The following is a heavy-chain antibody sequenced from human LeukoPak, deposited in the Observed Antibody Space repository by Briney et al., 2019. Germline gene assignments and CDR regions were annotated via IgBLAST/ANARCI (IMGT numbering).Heavy chain of an antibody. V-gene: IGHV4-34*01. J-gene: IGHJ2*01. D-gene: IGHD3-16*01. CDR3: ARGRIWDAAMAERYFDL. CDR1: GGSFSGYY. Sequence: PSETLSLTCAVYGGSFSGYYWSWIRQPPGKGLEWIGEINHSGSTNYNPSLKSRVTISVDTSKNQFSLKLSSVTAADTAVYHSARGRIWDAAMAERYFDLWGRGTLVTVSS. CDR2: INHSGST.